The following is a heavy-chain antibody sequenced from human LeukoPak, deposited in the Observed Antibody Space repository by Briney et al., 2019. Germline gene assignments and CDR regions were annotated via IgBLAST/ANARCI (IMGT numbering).Heavy chain of an antibody. V-gene: IGHV1-24*01. J-gene: IGHJ4*02. Sequence: ASVKVSCKASGGTFSSYAISWVRQAPGQGLEWMGRFDPEDGETIYAQTLQGRVTMTEDTSTDTAYMELSSLRSEGTAVYYCATEALDDSDSYFEYWGQGTLVTVSS. D-gene: IGHD3-10*01. CDR2: FDPEDGET. CDR1: GGTFSSYA. CDR3: ATEALDDSDSYFEY.